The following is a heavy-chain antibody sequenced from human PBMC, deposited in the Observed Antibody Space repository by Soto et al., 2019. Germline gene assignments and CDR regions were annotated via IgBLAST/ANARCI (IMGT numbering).Heavy chain of an antibody. CDR1: GYTLTELS. D-gene: IGHD3-22*01. V-gene: IGHV1-24*01. Sequence: ASVKVSCKVSGYTLTELSIHWVRQAPGKGLEWMGDFHPEDGASIYTQNFRGRVTMTQDTSTDTAYMELRSLRFEDTAVYYCATDESFRRDFSGYYGVFDYWG. J-gene: IGHJ4*01. CDR2: FHPEDGAS. CDR3: ATDESFRRDFSGYYGVFDY.